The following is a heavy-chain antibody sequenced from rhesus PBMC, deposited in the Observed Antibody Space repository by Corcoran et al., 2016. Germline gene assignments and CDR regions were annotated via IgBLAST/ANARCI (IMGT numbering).Heavy chain of an antibody. CDR3: ARYYSGSQGLDF. D-gene: IGHD3-16*01. Sequence: QVQLVQSGAEVKKPGTSVRLSCKASGYTFTSHYIHWVRQSHGQVLEWMGWMNPSNVYTDYAQKFQSRVTMTRDTSTSTAYMELNSLKSDDTAVYYCARYYSGSQGLDFWGQGLRVTVSS. CDR1: GYTFTSHY. J-gene: IGHJ3*01. V-gene: IGHV1-200*01. CDR2: MNPSNVYT.